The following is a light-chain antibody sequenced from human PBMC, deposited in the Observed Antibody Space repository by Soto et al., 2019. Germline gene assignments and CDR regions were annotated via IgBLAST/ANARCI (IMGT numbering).Light chain of an antibody. CDR2: DAS. J-gene: IGKJ4*01. V-gene: IGKV3-11*01. CDR1: QSVSSY. CDR3: QQRINWPLT. Sequence: EIVLTQSPATLSLSPGERATLSCRASQSVSSYLAWYQQKPGQAPRLLIYDASNRATGIPARFSGSGSGTDFTLTISSLAPEDCAVYYCQQRINWPLTFGGGTKVEIK.